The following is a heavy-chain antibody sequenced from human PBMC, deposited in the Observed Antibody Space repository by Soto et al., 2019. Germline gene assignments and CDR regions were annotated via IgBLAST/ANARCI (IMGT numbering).Heavy chain of an antibody. V-gene: IGHV3-23*01. Sequence: VGSLRLSCAASGFTFSSYAMSWVRQAPGKGLEWVSSMSSSGDSTYYADSVKGRFTISRDNSKNTLYLQMNSLRAEDTAVYYYTKTAGTPYYFAYGARGTLVTVSS. CDR2: MSSSGDST. J-gene: IGHJ4*02. CDR1: GFTFSSYA. D-gene: IGHD6-13*01. CDR3: TKTAGTPYYFAY.